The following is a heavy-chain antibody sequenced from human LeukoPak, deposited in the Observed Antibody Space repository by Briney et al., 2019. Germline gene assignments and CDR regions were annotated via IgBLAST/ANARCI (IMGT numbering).Heavy chain of an antibody. Sequence: GGSLRLSCVGSGFTVSINYMSWVRQAPGKGLEWVSFVHPDGVTSYADSVKGRFTISRDNSKNILYLQLTTLRAEDTAIYYCTKSTFDHWGQGTLVTVSS. CDR1: GFTVSINY. CDR2: VHPDGVT. CDR3: TKSTFDH. V-gene: IGHV3-53*01. J-gene: IGHJ3*01.